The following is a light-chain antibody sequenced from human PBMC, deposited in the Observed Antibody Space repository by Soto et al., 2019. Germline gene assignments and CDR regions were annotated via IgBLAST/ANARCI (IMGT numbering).Light chain of an antibody. Sequence: QSVVTQPPSASGTPGQRVTISCSGSSSNIGKNYVYWYQQLPGTAPKLLIYRDNQRPSGVPDRLSGSKSGTSASLAISGLRSEDEAHYYCAAWDDSLSGVVFGGGTKLTVL. J-gene: IGLJ2*01. CDR2: RDN. CDR3: AAWDDSLSGVV. V-gene: IGLV1-47*01. CDR1: SSNIGKNY.